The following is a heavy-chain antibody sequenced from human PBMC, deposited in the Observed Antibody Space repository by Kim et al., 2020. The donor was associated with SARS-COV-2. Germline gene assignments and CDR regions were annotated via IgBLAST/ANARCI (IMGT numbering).Heavy chain of an antibody. Sequence: SETLSLTCAVYGGSFSGYYWSWIRQPPGKGLEWIGEINHSGSTNYNPSLKSRVTISVDTSKNQFSLKLSSVTAADTAVYYCARVRITMVRGRASGPYGKDVWGQGTTVTVSS. V-gene: IGHV4-34*01. J-gene: IGHJ6*02. CDR3: ARVRITMVRGRASGPYGKDV. D-gene: IGHD3-10*01. CDR2: INHSGST. CDR1: GGSFSGYY.